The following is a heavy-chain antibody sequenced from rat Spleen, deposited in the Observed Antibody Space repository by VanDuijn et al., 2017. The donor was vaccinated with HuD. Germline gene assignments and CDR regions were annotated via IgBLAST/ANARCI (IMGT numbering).Heavy chain of an antibody. CDR2: ISYEGSST. D-gene: IGHD5-1*01. CDR1: RFTLSDYY. Sequence: EVQLVESGGGLVQPGRSLKLSCTASRFTLSDYYMAWVRQAPKKGLEWVASISYEGSSTYYGDSVKGRFTISRDNAKSTLYLQMYSLRSEDTATYYCTLRNWDLGFDHWGQGVMVTVSS. V-gene: IGHV5-22*01. J-gene: IGHJ2*01. CDR3: TLRNWDLGFDH.